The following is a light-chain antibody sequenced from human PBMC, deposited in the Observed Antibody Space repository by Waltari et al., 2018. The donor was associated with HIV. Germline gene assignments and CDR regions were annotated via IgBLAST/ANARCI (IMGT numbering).Light chain of an antibody. CDR3: QQYYSTPYPTWT. J-gene: IGKJ1*01. V-gene: IGKV4-1*01. CDR1: QSVLYSSNNKNY. Sequence: DIVMTQSPDSLAVSLGERATINCKSSQSVLYSSNNKNYLAWYQQKPGQPPKLLIYWASTRESGVPDRFSGSGSGTDFTLTISSLQAEDVAVYYCQQYYSTPYPTWTFGQGTKVEIK. CDR2: WAS.